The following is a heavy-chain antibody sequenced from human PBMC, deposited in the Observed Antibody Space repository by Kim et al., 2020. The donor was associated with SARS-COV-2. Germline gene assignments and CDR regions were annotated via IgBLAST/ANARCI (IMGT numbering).Heavy chain of an antibody. CDR3: ASGLRFLSWLLCWDV. J-gene: IGHJ6*02. V-gene: IGHV4-34*01. Sequence: SETLSLTCAVYGGSFSGYYWSWLRQPPGKGLEGIGEINHSGSTNYNPSLKSRVTISLDTSKNQFSLKLSSVTAADTAVDYCASGLRFLSWLLCWDVWGQG. D-gene: IGHD3-3*01. CDR2: INHSGST. CDR1: GGSFSGYY.